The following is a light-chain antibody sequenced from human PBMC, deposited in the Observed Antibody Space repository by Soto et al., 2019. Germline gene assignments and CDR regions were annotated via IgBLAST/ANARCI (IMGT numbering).Light chain of an antibody. J-gene: IGKJ4*01. V-gene: IGKV3D-15*01. CDR1: QTVSNY. CDR2: GAS. Sequence: EIKMTQSPSTLSLSPGDRVTLSCRASQTVSNYLAWYQQKQGQLPTLLIYGASTKQAGVPARFSGSGSGTDFTLTISSLEPEDVAVYYCHQYSSARLTFGRGTKVDIK. CDR3: HQYSSARLT.